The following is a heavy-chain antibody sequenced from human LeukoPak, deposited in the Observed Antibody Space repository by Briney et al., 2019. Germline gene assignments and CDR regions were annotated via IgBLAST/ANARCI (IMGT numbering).Heavy chain of an antibody. CDR3: ARGHREAYCSSTSCHYYYYYGMDA. D-gene: IGHD2-2*01. CDR1: GGFISSYY. CDR2: IYYSGST. J-gene: IGHJ6*02. Sequence: PSETLSLTCTVCGGFISSYYWSWIRQPTGKGLEWIGYIYYSGSTNYNPSLKSRVTISVDTSKNQFSLKLSSVTAADTAVYYCARGHREAYCSSTSCHYYYYYGMDAWGQGTTVTVSS. V-gene: IGHV4-59*01.